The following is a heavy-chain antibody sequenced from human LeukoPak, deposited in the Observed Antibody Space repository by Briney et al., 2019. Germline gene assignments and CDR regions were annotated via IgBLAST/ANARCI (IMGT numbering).Heavy chain of an antibody. CDR1: GFTFSTYA. V-gene: IGHV3-23*01. J-gene: IGHJ6*03. CDR2: ISGSGGST. D-gene: IGHD6-13*01. Sequence: GGSLRLSCAASGFTFSTYAMSWVRQAPGKGLEWVSVISGSGGSTYYADSVKGRFTISRDNSKNTLSLQMNSLRAEDTAVYYCAKVGSWYYYYTDVWGKGTTVTVSS. CDR3: AKVGSWYYYYTDV.